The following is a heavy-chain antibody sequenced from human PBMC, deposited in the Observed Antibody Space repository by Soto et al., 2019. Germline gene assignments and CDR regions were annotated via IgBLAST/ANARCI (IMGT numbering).Heavy chain of an antibody. CDR2: FYTSGST. Sequence: PSETLSLTCTVSGVSISSNFWSWIRQPAGKGLEWIGRFYTSGSTNYNPSLKSRVTMSVDTSKNQFSLKLSSVTAADTAVYYCARFEYNNWFDPWGQGTLVTVSS. J-gene: IGHJ5*02. D-gene: IGHD6-6*01. CDR3: ARFEYNNWFDP. V-gene: IGHV4-4*07. CDR1: GVSISSNF.